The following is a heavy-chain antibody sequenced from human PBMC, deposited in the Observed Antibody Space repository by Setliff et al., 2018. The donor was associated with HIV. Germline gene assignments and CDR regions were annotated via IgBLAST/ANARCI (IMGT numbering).Heavy chain of an antibody. Sequence: SETLSLTCLVSGVSISDHYWGWIRRPPGKGLEWIGYIYSSGTTQYNPAVESRVTMSLDTSRDQFSLNLRSVTAADTAVYYCATRPRIAARPFDYWGQGMLVTVSS. J-gene: IGHJ4*02. CDR3: ATRPRIAARPFDY. D-gene: IGHD6-6*01. CDR2: IYSSGTT. CDR1: GVSISDHY. V-gene: IGHV4-4*09.